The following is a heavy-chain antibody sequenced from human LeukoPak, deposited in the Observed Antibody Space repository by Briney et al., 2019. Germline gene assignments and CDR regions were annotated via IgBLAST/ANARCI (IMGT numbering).Heavy chain of an antibody. CDR3: ASSSKGSYSSMAYWYFDL. CDR1: GGSISSGGYY. D-gene: IGHD6-13*01. V-gene: IGHV4-30-2*01. CDR2: VYHSGST. J-gene: IGHJ2*01. Sequence: SETLSLTCTVSGGSISSGGYYWSWIRQPPGKGLEWIGYVYHSGSTYYNPSLKSRVTISVDRSKNQFSLKLSSVTAADTAVYYCASSSKGSYSSMAYWYFDLWGRGTLVTVSS.